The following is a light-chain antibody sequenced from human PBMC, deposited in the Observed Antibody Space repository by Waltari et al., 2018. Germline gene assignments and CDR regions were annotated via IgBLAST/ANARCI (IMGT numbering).Light chain of an antibody. CDR3: QQYYSTLSWT. CDR2: WAS. CDR1: QSVLYSSNKKNY. Sequence: QSPDSLAVSLGERATINCKSSQSVLYSSNKKNYLAWYQQKPGQSPKLLIYWASTRESGVPDRFSGSGSETDFTLTISSLQAEDVAVYYCQQYYSTLSWTFGQGTKVEIK. J-gene: IGKJ1*01. V-gene: IGKV4-1*01.